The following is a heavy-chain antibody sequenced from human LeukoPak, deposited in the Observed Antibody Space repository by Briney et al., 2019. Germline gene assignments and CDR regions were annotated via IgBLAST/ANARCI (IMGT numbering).Heavy chain of an antibody. CDR2: INPSGGST. V-gene: IGHV1-46*01. J-gene: IGHJ4*02. Sequence: ASVKVSCKASGGTFSSYAISWVRQAPGQGLEWMGIINPSGGSTSYTQKFQGRVTMTRDTSTSTVYMELSSLRSEDTAVYYCARDGAPMTTVTNFDYWGRGTVVTVSS. CDR1: GGTFSSYA. CDR3: ARDGAPMTTVTNFDY. D-gene: IGHD4-17*01.